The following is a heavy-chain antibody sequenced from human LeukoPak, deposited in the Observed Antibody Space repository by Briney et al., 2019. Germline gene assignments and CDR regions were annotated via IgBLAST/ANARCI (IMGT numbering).Heavy chain of an antibody. J-gene: IGHJ3*02. CDR1: GFTISSYW. Sequence: GGSLRLSCAASGFTISSYWMSWVRQTPGKGLEWVANIKQDGSEKYYVDSVKGRFTISRDNAKNSLYLQMNSLRAEDTAVYYCARDWIWGQGTMVTVSS. CDR3: ARDWI. V-gene: IGHV3-7*01. CDR2: IKQDGSEK.